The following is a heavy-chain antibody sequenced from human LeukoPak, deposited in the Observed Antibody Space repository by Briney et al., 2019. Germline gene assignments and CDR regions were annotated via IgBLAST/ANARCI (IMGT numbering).Heavy chain of an antibody. CDR1: GGSISSYY. J-gene: IGHJ4*02. Sequence: PSETLSLTCTVSGGSISSYYWNWIRQPPGKGLEWIGYIYYSGSTSYNPSLKSRVTISVDTSKNQFSLKLSSVTAADTAVYYCARDTLSPWLVHGGGYFDYWGQGTLVTVSS. CDR2: IYYSGST. V-gene: IGHV4-59*12. D-gene: IGHD6-19*01. CDR3: ARDTLSPWLVHGGGYFDY.